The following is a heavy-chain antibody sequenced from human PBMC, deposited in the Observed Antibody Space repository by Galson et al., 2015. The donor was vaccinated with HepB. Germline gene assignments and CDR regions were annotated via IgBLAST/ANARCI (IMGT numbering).Heavy chain of an antibody. CDR1: GFTFSTYT. CDR2: ISTTSTNI. CDR3: ARASFVSSAYWYFDL. J-gene: IGHJ2*01. V-gene: IGHV3-48*01. D-gene: IGHD3-16*02. Sequence: SLRLSCAASGFTFSTYTMTWVRQAPGKGLEWISYISTTSTNIFYADSVKGRFTISRDNANNSLYLQMNSLRAEDTALYYCARASFVSSAYWYFDLWGRGTPVTVSS.